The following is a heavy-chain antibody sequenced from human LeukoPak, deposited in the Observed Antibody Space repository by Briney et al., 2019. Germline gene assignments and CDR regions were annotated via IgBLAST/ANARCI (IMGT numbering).Heavy chain of an antibody. Sequence: SETLSLTCAVYGGSFSGYYWCWIRPPPGKGLEWIGEINHSGSTNYNPSLKSRVTISVDTSKNQFSLKLSSVTAADTAVYFCARRGYYYGSGNGDWGQGTLVTVSS. CDR3: ARRGYYYGSGNGD. CDR2: INHSGST. CDR1: GGSFSGYY. J-gene: IGHJ4*02. V-gene: IGHV4-34*01. D-gene: IGHD3-10*01.